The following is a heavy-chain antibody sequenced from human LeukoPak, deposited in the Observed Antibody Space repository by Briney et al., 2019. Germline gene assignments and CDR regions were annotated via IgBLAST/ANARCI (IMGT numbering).Heavy chain of an antibody. Sequence: SETLSLTCTVSGYSISSGYYWGWIRQPPGKGLEWIGSIYHSGSTYHNPSLKSRVAISVDTSKNQFSLKLSSVTAADTAIYYCARDSRWGGYFDYWGQGTLVTVSS. CDR3: ARDSRWGGYFDY. V-gene: IGHV4-38-2*02. CDR2: IYHSGST. CDR1: GYSISSGYY. D-gene: IGHD3-10*01. J-gene: IGHJ4*02.